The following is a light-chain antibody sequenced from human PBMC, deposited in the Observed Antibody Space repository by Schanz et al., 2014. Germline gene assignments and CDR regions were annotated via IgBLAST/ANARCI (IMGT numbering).Light chain of an antibody. Sequence: QSALTQPASVSGSPGQSITISCTGTSSDVGGYDYVSWYQQHPGKAPKLMIFDVRDRPSGVSNRFSGSKSGNTASLTISGLQAEDEADYYCSSYANSNTWVFGGGTKLTVL. CDR3: SSYANSNTWV. CDR2: DVR. V-gene: IGLV2-14*03. CDR1: SSDVGGYDY. J-gene: IGLJ3*02.